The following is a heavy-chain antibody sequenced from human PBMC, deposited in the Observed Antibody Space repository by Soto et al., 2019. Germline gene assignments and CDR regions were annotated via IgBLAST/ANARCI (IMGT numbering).Heavy chain of an antibody. CDR3: ARDFSGPMDY. V-gene: IGHV1-46*01. CDR1: GYTFTNYY. Sequence: DSVQVSCKASGYTFTNYYMHWVRQAPGQGLEWMGIIYPSGGSTRNAQKFQGRVTMTRDTSTSTVYMELSSLRSEDTAVYYCARDFSGPMDYWGRGTLVTVS. J-gene: IGHJ4*02. CDR2: IYPSGGST. D-gene: IGHD3-10*01.